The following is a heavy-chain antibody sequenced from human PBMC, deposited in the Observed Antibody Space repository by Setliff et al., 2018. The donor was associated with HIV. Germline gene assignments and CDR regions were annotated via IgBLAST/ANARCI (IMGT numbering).Heavy chain of an antibody. J-gene: IGHJ3*01. CDR3: AREVTSFEAFDL. CDR2: ISKSGDYS. Sequence: RLSCAASGFTFSDHYMNWVRQAPGKGLEWVSYISKSGDYSNYADSVRGRFTISRDNAKNSLYLQMSSLRAEDTAVYYCAREVTSFEAFDLWGQGTMVTVSS. D-gene: IGHD2-21*02. V-gene: IGHV3-11*05. CDR1: GFTFSDHY.